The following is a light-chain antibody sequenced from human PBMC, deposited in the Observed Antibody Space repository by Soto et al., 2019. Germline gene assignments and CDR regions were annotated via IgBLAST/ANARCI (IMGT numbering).Light chain of an antibody. Sequence: QSALTQPASVSGSPGQSIAISCTGTSSDVGGYNYVSWYQQYPGKAPKLVIYDVSNRPSGVSNRLSGSKSVNTASLTISGLQADDEADYYCSSWTSSSTYVFGTGTKVTVL. J-gene: IGLJ1*01. V-gene: IGLV2-14*01. CDR1: SSDVGGYNY. CDR3: SSWTSSSTYV. CDR2: DVS.